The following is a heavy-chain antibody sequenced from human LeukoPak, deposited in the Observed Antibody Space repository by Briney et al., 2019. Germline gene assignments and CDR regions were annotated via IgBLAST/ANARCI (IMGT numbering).Heavy chain of an antibody. CDR2: ISYDGSNK. Sequence: GRSLRLSCAASGFTFSSYGMHWVRQAPGKGLEWVAVISYDGSNKYYADSAKGRFTISRDNSKDTLYLQMNSLRAGDTAVYYCARTASQGSSRKSPFDYWGQGTLVTVSS. V-gene: IGHV3-30*03. J-gene: IGHJ4*02. CDR3: ARTASQGSSRKSPFDY. D-gene: IGHD6-13*01. CDR1: GFTFSSYG.